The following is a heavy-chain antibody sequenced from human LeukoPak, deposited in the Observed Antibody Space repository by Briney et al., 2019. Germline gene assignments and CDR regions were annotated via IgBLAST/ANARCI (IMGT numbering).Heavy chain of an antibody. V-gene: IGHV3-21*01. J-gene: IGHJ4*02. Sequence: GGSLRLSCAASGFTFSIYTMNWVRQAPGKGLEWVSSISSSNSYIYYADSVKGRFTISRDNAKNSLYLQMNSLRAEDTALYYCARQSLGYGSGSYYNPNCYWGQGNLVTVSS. CDR2: ISSSNSYI. D-gene: IGHD3-10*01. CDR1: GFTFSIYT. CDR3: ARQSLGYGSGSYYNPNCY.